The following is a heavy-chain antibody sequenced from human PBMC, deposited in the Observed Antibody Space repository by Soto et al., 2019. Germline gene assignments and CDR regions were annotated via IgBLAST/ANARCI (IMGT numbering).Heavy chain of an antibody. Sequence: SETLSLTCAVYGGSFSGYYWSWIRQPPGEGLEWIGEINHSGSTNYNPSLKSRVTISVDTSKNQFSLKLSSVTAADTAVYYCARGLWIQLWLRYYYYGMDVWGQGTTVKVSS. CDR2: INHSGST. V-gene: IGHV4-34*01. CDR1: GGSFSGYY. J-gene: IGHJ6*02. CDR3: ARGLWIQLWLRYYYYGMDV. D-gene: IGHD5-18*01.